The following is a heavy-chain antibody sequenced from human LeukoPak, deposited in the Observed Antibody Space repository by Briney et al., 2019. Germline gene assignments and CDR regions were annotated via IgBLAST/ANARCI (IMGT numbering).Heavy chain of an antibody. CDR2: IPYDGSNK. CDR1: GFTFSSYG. D-gene: IGHD4-17*01. V-gene: IGHV3-30*18. Sequence: GGSLRLSCAASGFTFSSYGMHWVRQAPGKGPEWVAVIPYDGSNKYYADSVKGRFTISRDNSKNTLYLQMNSLRAEDTAVYYCAKIEAWETVTTDAFDIWGQGTMVTVSS. J-gene: IGHJ3*02. CDR3: AKIEAWETVTTDAFDI.